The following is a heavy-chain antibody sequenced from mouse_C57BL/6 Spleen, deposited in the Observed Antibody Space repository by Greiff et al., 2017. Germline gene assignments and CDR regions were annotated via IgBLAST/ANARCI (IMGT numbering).Heavy chain of an antibody. V-gene: IGHV1-82*01. J-gene: IGHJ2*01. Sequence: QVQLKQSGPELVKPGASVKISCKASGYAFSSSWMNWVKQRPGKGLEWIGRIYPGDGDTNYNGKFKGKATLTADKSSSTAYMQLSTLTSEASAVSFCARWGSYGYFDSRGPGTTLTLSS. D-gene: IGHD1-1*01. CDR2: IYPGDGDT. CDR3: ARWGSYGYFDS. CDR1: GYAFSSSW.